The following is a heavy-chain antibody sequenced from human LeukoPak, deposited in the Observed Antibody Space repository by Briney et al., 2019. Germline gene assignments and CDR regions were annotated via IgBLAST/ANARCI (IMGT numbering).Heavy chain of an antibody. J-gene: IGHJ5*02. D-gene: IGHD3-10*01. CDR1: GYSFIDYY. CDR3: ARDTDYYGSGAYNWFDP. CDR2: INSNSADT. Sequence: ASVKVSCKTSGYSFIDYYIHWVRQAPGQGLEWMGWINSNSADTNYAQNFQGRVTMTTDTSTSTAYMELRSLRSDDTAVYYCARDTDYYGSGAYNWFDPWGQGTLVTVSS. V-gene: IGHV1-2*02.